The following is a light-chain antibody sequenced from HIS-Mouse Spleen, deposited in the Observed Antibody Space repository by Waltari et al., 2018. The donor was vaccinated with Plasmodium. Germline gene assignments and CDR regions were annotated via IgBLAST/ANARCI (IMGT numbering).Light chain of an antibody. J-gene: IGLJ3*02. CDR2: EDS. CDR3: YSTDSSGNHRV. V-gene: IGLV3-10*01. Sequence: SYELTQPPSVSVSPGQTARITCSGDALPKKYAYWYQQKSGQAPGVVIYEDSKRPAGSPEGFSGSISGTMATLTISGAQVEDEADYYCYSTDSSGNHRVFGGGTKLTVL. CDR1: ALPKKY.